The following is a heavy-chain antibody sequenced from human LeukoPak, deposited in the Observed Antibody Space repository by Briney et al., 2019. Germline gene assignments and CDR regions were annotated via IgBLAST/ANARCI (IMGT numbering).Heavy chain of an antibody. J-gene: IGHJ4*02. V-gene: IGHV4-4*07. Sequence: SETLSLTCTVSGGSISSYYWSWIRQPAGKGLEWIGRIYTSGSANYNPSLKSRVTMSVDTSKNQFSLKLSSVTAADTAVYYCARASPYGSGSYYNDYWGQGTLVTVSS. CDR2: IYTSGSA. CDR3: ARASPYGSGSYYNDY. CDR1: GGSISSYY. D-gene: IGHD3-10*01.